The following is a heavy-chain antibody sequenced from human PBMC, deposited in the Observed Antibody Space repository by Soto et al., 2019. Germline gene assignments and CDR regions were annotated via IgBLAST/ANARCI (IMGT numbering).Heavy chain of an antibody. V-gene: IGHV4-39*01. CDR3: ARRKGITGTIGWFDP. CDR2: IYYSGST. Sequence: QLQLQESGPGLVKPSETLSLTCTVSGGSISSSSYYWGWIRQPPGKGLEWIGSIYYSGSTYYNPSLKSRVTISVDTSKNQFSLKLSSVTAADTAVYYCARRKGITGTIGWFDPWGQGTLVTVSS. D-gene: IGHD1-7*01. J-gene: IGHJ5*02. CDR1: GGSISSSSYY.